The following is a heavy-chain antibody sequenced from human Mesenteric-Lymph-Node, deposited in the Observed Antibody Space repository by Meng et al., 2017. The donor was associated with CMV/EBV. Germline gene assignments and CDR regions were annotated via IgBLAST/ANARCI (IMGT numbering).Heavy chain of an antibody. V-gene: IGHV3-23*01. CDR1: GFTFSSYA. CDR2: ISGSGGST. J-gene: IGHJ4*02. D-gene: IGHD3-10*01. Sequence: SGFTFSSYAMGWVRQAPGKVLEWVSAISGSGGSTYYADSVQGRFTISRDNSKNTLYLQMNSLRAEDTAVYYCAKDVSPYGSGSPSDYWGQGTLVTVSS. CDR3: AKDVSPYGSGSPSDY.